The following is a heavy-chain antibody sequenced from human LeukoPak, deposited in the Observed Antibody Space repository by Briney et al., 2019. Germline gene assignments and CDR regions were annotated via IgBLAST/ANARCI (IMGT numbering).Heavy chain of an antibody. CDR3: ARGLAVAGIALDY. Sequence: PGGSLRLSCAASGFTFSSYAMHWVRQAPGKGLEWVAVISYDGSNKYYADSVKGRFTISRDNSKNTLYLQMNSLRAEDTAVYYCARGLAVAGIALDYWGQGTLVTVSS. J-gene: IGHJ4*02. V-gene: IGHV3-30*04. CDR1: GFTFSSYA. CDR2: ISYDGSNK. D-gene: IGHD6-19*01.